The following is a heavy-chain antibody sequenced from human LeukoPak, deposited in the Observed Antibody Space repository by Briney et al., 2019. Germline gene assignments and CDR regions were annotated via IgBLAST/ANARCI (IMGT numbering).Heavy chain of an antibody. V-gene: IGHV4-30-2*01. J-gene: IGHJ4*02. Sequence: SETLSLTCAVSGGSISSGGYSWSWIRQPPGKGLEWIGYIYHSGSTYYNPSLKSQVTISVDRSKNQFSLKLSSVTAADTAVYYCARGTYYYGSGSPREPNYFDYWGQGTLVTVSS. CDR2: IYHSGST. D-gene: IGHD3-10*01. CDR3: ARGTYYYGSGSPREPNYFDY. CDR1: GGSISSGGYS.